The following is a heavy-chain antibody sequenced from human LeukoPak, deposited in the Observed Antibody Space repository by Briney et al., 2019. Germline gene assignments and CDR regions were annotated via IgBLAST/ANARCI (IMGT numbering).Heavy chain of an antibody. CDR3: SAGMSATGRFET. Sequence: PGGSLRLSCAASRFTFSHAWTSWVRQAPGKGLEWVGRIKSKTDGGTTDYAAPVKGRFTISRDDSKNTLYLQMNSLKIEDTAVYYSSAGMSATGRFETWGQGTLVTVSS. CDR2: IKSKTDGGTT. J-gene: IGHJ5*02. CDR1: RFTFSHAW. V-gene: IGHV3-15*01. D-gene: IGHD7-27*01.